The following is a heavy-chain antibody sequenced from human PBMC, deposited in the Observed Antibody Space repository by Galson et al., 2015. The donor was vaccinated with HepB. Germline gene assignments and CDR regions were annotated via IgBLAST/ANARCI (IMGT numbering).Heavy chain of an antibody. D-gene: IGHD1-14*01. CDR3: AKVVFTIDDY. CDR2: FTGSTGST. CDR1: GFTFSNST. V-gene: IGHV3-23*01. Sequence: SLRLSCAASGFTFSNSTMTWVRQAPGKGLEWVSSFTGSTGSTYYADSVKGRFTISRDNSKNTLYLQMNSLRAEDTAIYYCAKVVFTIDDYWGQGTLVTVSS. J-gene: IGHJ4*02.